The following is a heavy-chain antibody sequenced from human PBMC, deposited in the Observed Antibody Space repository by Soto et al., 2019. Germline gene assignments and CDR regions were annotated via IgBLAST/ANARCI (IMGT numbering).Heavy chain of an antibody. CDR3: ARVNYGDYYYGMDV. J-gene: IGHJ6*02. D-gene: IGHD4-17*01. Sequence: PSETLSLTCTVSCGSINYSYWTWIRQPPGKGLEWIGYISYTGSANYNASLKSRLTISVDTSKNQSSLKLSSVTAADTALYYCARVNYGDYYYGMDVWGQGTTVTVSS. CDR2: ISYTGSA. V-gene: IGHV4-59*01. CDR1: CGSINYSY.